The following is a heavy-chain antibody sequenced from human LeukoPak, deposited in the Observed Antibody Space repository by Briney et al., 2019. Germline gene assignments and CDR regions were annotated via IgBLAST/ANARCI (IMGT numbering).Heavy chain of an antibody. CDR1: GFTFSSYA. J-gene: IGHJ3*02. D-gene: IGHD3-10*01. V-gene: IGHV3-30*04. Sequence: GGSLRLSCAASGFTFSSYAMHWVRQAPGKGLEWVAVISYDGSNKYYADSVRGRFTISRDNAKNSLYLQMNSLRAEDTAVYYCARASLYYYGSGSYYNPSLPEDAFDIWGQGTMVTVSS. CDR3: ARASLYYYGSGSYYNPSLPEDAFDI. CDR2: ISYDGSNK.